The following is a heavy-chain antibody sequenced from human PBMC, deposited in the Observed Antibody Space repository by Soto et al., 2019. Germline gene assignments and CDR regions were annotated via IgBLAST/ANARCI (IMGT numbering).Heavy chain of an antibody. J-gene: IGHJ4*02. V-gene: IGHV4-34*01. Sequence: ASDTLSLTCAVYGGSISGYYWSWIRQPPGKGLEWIGEINHSGSTNYNPSLKSRVTISVDTSKNQFSLKLSSVTAADTAVYYCARARTWGDGYNSYYFDYWGQGTLVNVSS. CDR3: ARARTWGDGYNSYYFDY. CDR2: INHSGST. CDR1: GGSISGYY. D-gene: IGHD5-12*01.